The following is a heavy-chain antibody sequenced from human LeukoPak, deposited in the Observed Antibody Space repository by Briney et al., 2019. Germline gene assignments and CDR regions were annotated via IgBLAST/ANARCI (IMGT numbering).Heavy chain of an antibody. CDR3: ARGNWNDDERLAY. Sequence: AGGSLRLSCAASGFTVSRNYMSWVRQAPGEGVEWVSDIYSGGSTYYADPVEGRFTISRDNSKNTLYLQMNSLRAEDTAVYYCARGNWNDDERLAYWGQGTLVTVSS. J-gene: IGHJ4*02. V-gene: IGHV3-53*01. CDR2: IYSGGST. D-gene: IGHD1-1*01. CDR1: GFTVSRNY.